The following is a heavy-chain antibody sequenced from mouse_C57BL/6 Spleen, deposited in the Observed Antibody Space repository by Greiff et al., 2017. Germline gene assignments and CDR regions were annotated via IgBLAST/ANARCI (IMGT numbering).Heavy chain of an antibody. CDR2: ISSGGDYI. CDR3: TRGSNYDYDFSY. D-gene: IGHD2-4*01. J-gene: IGHJ2*01. Sequence: EVKLMESGEGLVKPGGSLKLSCAASGFTFSSYAMSWVRQTPEKRLEWVAYISSGGDYIYYEDTVKGRFTISRDTARNTLYLQMSSLKSEDTTMFYCTRGSNYDYDFSYWGQGTTLTVSP. CDR1: GFTFSSYA. V-gene: IGHV5-9-1*02.